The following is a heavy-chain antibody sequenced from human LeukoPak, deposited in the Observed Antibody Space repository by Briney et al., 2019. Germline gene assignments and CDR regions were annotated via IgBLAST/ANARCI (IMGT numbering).Heavy chain of an antibody. Sequence: GGSLRLSCAASGFTFNIYAMSWVRQAPGKGLEWVSAISGRGDTTYYADSVKGRFTISRDNSKNTLYVEMNSLRAEDTAIYYCAKTTPSTVVTGGCFDYWGRGTLVTVSS. D-gene: IGHD4-23*01. V-gene: IGHV3-23*01. CDR1: GFTFNIYA. CDR2: ISGRGDTT. J-gene: IGHJ4*02. CDR3: AKTTPSTVVTGGCFDY.